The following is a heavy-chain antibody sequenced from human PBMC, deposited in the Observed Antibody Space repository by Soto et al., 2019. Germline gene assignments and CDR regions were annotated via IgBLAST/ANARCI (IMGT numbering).Heavy chain of an antibody. CDR1: GYTFTSYA. V-gene: IGHV1-18*04. D-gene: IGHD6-6*01. Sequence: GASVKVSCKTSGYTFTSYAISWVRQAPGQGLEWLGWISAYNGTTNYAQKLHGRVTITTDTSTGTAYMDLRSLRSDDTALYYCARVEAGPSPIAARRYYFDYWGQGTLVTVSS. J-gene: IGHJ4*02. CDR2: ISAYNGTT. CDR3: ARVEAGPSPIAARRYYFDY.